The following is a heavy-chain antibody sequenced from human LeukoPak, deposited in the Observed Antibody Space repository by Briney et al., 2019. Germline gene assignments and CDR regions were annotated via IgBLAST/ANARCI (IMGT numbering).Heavy chain of an antibody. D-gene: IGHD3-10*01. CDR1: GFTFSNYA. J-gene: IGHJ4*02. CDR2: ISSNGGST. V-gene: IGHV3-64D*06. Sequence: PGGSLRLSCSASGFTFSNYAMHWVRQAPGKGLEYVSAISSNGGSTYYADSVKGRFTISRDNSQNTLYLQMSSLRAEDTAVYYCVKDPSDYFGSGTYYSGFEYWGQGTLVTVSS. CDR3: VKDPSDYFGSGTYYSGFEY.